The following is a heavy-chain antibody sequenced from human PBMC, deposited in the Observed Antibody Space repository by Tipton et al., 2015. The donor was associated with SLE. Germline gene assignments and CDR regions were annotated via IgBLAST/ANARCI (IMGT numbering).Heavy chain of an antibody. CDR1: GGSISSYF. CDR3: ARDGLGWGYYYYMDV. J-gene: IGHJ6*03. V-gene: IGHV4-59*01. Sequence: LRLSCTVSGGSISSYFWSWIRQSPGKGLEWIGYIYYRGSTSYNPSLKSRVSISLDTSKNQFALRLSSVTAADTGVYYCARDGLGWGYYYYMDVWGKGTTVTVSS. CDR2: IYYRGST. D-gene: IGHD5/OR15-5a*01.